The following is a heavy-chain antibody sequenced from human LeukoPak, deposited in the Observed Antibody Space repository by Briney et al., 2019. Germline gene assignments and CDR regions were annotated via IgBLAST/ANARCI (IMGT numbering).Heavy chain of an antibody. D-gene: IGHD3-22*01. CDR2: IYYSGST. V-gene: IGHV4-39*01. CDR3: ASGGQYYYDTSGYSIFDY. Sequence: SVTLSLTCTVSGGSVSSSSFYWGWIRQTPGKGLEWIGTIYYSGSTSYNPSLKSRVTISVDTSKNQFSLKLSSVTAADTAVYYRASGGQYYYDTSGYSIFDYWGLGTLATVSS. J-gene: IGHJ4*02. CDR1: GGSVSSSSFY.